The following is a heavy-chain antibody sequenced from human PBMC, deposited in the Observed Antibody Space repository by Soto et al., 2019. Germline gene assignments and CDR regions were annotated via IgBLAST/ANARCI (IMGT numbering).Heavy chain of an antibody. CDR2: ISGSGDNT. J-gene: IGHJ4*02. D-gene: IGHD3-9*01. Sequence: GSLRLSCTASGFTFSSFAVSWVRQAPGKGLEWASTISGSGDNTYYADSVKGRFTISRDNSKNTLFLQMNALRAEDTAMYYCATQAEGRLAPFDYWGQGTLVTVSS. V-gene: IGHV3-23*01. CDR1: GFTFSSFA. CDR3: ATQAEGRLAPFDY.